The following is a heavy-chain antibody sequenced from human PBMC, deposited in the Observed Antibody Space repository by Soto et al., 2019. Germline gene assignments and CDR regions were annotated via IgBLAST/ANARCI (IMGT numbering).Heavy chain of an antibody. V-gene: IGHV3-33*01. J-gene: IGHJ5*02. CDR2: IWYDGSNK. CDR1: GFTFSSYG. CDR3: ARDFWEWELLPWFDP. Sequence: QVQLVESGGGVVQPGRSLRLSCAASGFTFSSYGMHWVRQAPGKGLEWVAVIWYDGSNKYYADSVKGRFTISRDNSKNTLYLQMNSLRAEDTAVYYCARDFWEWELLPWFDPWGQGTLVTVSS. D-gene: IGHD1-26*01.